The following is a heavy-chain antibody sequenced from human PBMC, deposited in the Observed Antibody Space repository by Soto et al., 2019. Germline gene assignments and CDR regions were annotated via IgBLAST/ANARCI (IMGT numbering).Heavy chain of an antibody. D-gene: IGHD2-15*01. CDR2: IYYKGNT. CDR1: GGSISSYY. CDR3: AREVVYSGYFDY. Sequence: PSETLSLTCTVSGGSISSYYWSWIRQPPGKGLEWIGYIYYKGNTNYSPSLQSRVTISVDTSKNQFSLTLSSVTAADTAVYYCAREVVYSGYFDYWGQGALVTVSS. J-gene: IGHJ4*02. V-gene: IGHV4-59*01.